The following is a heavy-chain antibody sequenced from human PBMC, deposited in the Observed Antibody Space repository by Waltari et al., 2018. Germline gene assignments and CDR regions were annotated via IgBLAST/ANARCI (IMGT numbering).Heavy chain of an antibody. J-gene: IGHJ4*02. D-gene: IGHD1-26*01. CDR2: INAGNGNT. CDR1: GYTFTSYA. CDR3: ARDSGSYYPGY. V-gene: IGHV1-3*01. Sequence: QVQLVQSGAEVKKPGASVKVSCKASGYTFTSYAMHWVRQAPGQRLEWMGWINAGNGNTKYSQKFQGRVTITRDTSASTAYMELSSLRSEDTAVYYCARDSGSYYPGYWGQGTLVTVSS.